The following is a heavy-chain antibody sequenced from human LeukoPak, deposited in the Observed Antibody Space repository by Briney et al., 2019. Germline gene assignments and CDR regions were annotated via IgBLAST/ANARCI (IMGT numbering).Heavy chain of an antibody. CDR1: GYTFTSYG. V-gene: IGHV1-18*01. CDR2: ISAYNGNT. Sequence: GASVKVSCKASGYTFTSYGISWVRQAPGQGLEWMGWISAYNGNTNYAQKLQGRVTMTTDTSTSTAYMELSSLRSEDTAVYYCARGGIAAAGTSDNWFDPWGQGTLVTVSS. D-gene: IGHD6-13*01. CDR3: ARGGIAAAGTSDNWFDP. J-gene: IGHJ5*02.